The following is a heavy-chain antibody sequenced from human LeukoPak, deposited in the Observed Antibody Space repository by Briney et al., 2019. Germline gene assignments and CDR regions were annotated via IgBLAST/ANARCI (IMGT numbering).Heavy chain of an antibody. CDR2: ISSNGGRT. V-gene: IGHV3-64D*06. CDR3: VNLGQWLVVDYYYGMDV. D-gene: IGHD6-19*01. Sequence: GESLKISCSASGFTFTNYAMHWVRQAPGKGLEYVSGISSNGGRTFYADSVKGRFTISRDNSDNTVDLQMSSLRAEDTAVYYCVNLGQWLVVDYYYGMDVWGQGTTVTVSS. CDR1: GFTFTNYA. J-gene: IGHJ6*02.